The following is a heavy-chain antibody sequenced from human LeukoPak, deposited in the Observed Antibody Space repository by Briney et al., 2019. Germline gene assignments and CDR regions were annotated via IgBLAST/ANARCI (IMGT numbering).Heavy chain of an antibody. J-gene: IGHJ6*03. CDR3: ARGPSDDSNLYHYSYMDV. CDR2: INPSGGST. Sequence: GASVKVSCKASGYTFTRHYMHWVRQAPGQGLEWMGIINPSGGSTSYAQKFQGRVTMTRDMSTSIVYMELSSLRSEDTAVYYCARGPSDDSNLYHYSYMDVWGKGTTVTVSS. V-gene: IGHV1-46*01. D-gene: IGHD2-21*02. CDR1: GYTFTRHY.